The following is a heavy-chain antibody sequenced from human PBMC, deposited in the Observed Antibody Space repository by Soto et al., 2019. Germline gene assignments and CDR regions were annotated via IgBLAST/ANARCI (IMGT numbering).Heavy chain of an antibody. CDR3: AKELNYDFWSGYSAADAFDI. J-gene: IGHJ3*02. CDR2: ISGSGGST. CDR1: GFTFSSYA. V-gene: IGHV3-23*01. D-gene: IGHD3-3*01. Sequence: GGSLRISCAASGFTFSSYAMSWVRQAPGKGLEWVSAISGSGGSTYYADSVKGRFTISRDNSKNTLYLQMDSLRAEDTAVYYCAKELNYDFWSGYSAADAFDIWGQGTMVTVSS.